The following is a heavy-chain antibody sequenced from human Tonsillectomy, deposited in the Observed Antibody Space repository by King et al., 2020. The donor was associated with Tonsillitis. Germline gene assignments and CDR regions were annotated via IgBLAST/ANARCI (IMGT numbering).Heavy chain of an antibody. J-gene: IGHJ4*02. D-gene: IGHD5-24*01. CDR1: GFTFSSYG. CDR2: IWYDGSNK. CDR3: ARDRGEMATLDY. Sequence: VQLVESGGGVVQPGRSLRLSCAASGFTFSSYGMHWVRQAPGKGLEWVAVIWYDGSNKYYADSVKGRFTISRDNSKNTLYLLMNSLRAEDTAVYYCARDRGEMATLDYWGQGTLVTVSS. V-gene: IGHV3-33*01.